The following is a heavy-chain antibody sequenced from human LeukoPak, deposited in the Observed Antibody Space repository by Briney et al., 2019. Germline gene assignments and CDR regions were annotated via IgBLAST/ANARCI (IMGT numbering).Heavy chain of an antibody. CDR1: GYTFTSNY. J-gene: IGHJ4*02. CDR2: MRPTDAYT. CDR3: AREGAVALKHFDL. V-gene: IGHV1-46*01. Sequence: ASVKVSCKASGYTFTSNYMHWVRQAPGQGLEWMGYMRPTDAYTGYAPKFQGRVTVTRDTSTNTVYMELSSLSSDDTAVYYCAREGAVALKHFDLWGQGTLVTVSS. D-gene: IGHD6-19*01.